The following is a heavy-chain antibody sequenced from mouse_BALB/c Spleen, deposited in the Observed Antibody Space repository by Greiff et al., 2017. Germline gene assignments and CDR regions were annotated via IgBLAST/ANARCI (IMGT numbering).Heavy chain of an antibody. J-gene: IGHJ4*01. CDR2: INSNGGST. D-gene: IGHD2-12*01. CDR3: ARDEVYSHDGMDY. Sequence: EVQGVESGGGLVQPGGSLKLSCAASGFTFSSYGMSWVRQTPDKRLELVATINSNGGSTYYPDSVKGRFTISRDNAKNTLYLQMSSLKSEDTAMYYCARDEVYSHDGMDYWGQGTPVTVSA. CDR1: GFTFSSYG. V-gene: IGHV5-6-3*01.